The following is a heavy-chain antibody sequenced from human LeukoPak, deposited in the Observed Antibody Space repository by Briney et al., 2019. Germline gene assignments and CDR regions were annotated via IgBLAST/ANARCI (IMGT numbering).Heavy chain of an antibody. J-gene: IGHJ6*04. V-gene: IGHV3-30*04. CDR2: ISYDGSNK. D-gene: IGHD3-10*02. Sequence: GGSLRLSCVASGFTFSTYAMHWGRQASGKGLEWVAVISYDGSNKNYADSVKGRFTISRDNSKNTLHLQMNSLRAEDTAVYYCAELGITMIGGVWGKGTTVTISS. CDR1: GFTFSTYA. CDR3: AELGITMIGGV.